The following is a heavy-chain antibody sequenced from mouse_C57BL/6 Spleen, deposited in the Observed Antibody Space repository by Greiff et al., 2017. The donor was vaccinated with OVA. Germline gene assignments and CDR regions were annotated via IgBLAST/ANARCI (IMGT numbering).Heavy chain of an antibody. CDR2: INYDGSST. Sequence: EVQLVESEGGLVQPGSSMKLSCTASGFTFSDYYMAWVRQVPEKGLEWVANINYDGSSTYYLDSLKSRFIISRDNAKNILYLQMSSLKSEDTATYYCARGGFYWYFDVWGTGTTVTVSS. J-gene: IGHJ1*03. CDR3: ARGGFYWYFDV. V-gene: IGHV5-16*01. CDR1: GFTFSDYY.